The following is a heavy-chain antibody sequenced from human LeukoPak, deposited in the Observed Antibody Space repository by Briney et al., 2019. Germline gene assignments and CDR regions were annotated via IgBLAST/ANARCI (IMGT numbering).Heavy chain of an antibody. CDR1: GGSISSSSYY. CDR3: ARHVHTGSSDWFDP. CDR2: IYYSGST. V-gene: IGHV4-39*01. Sequence: SETLSLTCTVSGGSISSSSYYWGWIRQPPGKGLEWIGSIYYSGSTYYNPSLKSRVTISVDTSKNQFSLKLSSVTAADTPVYYCARHVHTGSSDWFDPWGQGTLVTVSS. J-gene: IGHJ5*02. D-gene: IGHD6-19*01.